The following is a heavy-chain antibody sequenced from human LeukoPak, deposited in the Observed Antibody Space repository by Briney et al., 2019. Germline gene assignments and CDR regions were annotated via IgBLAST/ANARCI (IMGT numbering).Heavy chain of an antibody. V-gene: IGHV3-23*01. Sequence: GGSLRLSCAASGFTFSNHGMTWVRQAPGKGLEWVSFISGNSRTTYYADSVKGRFTISRGNSENTLYLQMNGLRAEDTAVYYCAKVGSSWGFGDYWGQGTLVTVSS. J-gene: IGHJ4*02. D-gene: IGHD3-10*01. CDR2: ISGNSRTT. CDR3: AKVGSSWGFGDY. CDR1: GFTFSNHG.